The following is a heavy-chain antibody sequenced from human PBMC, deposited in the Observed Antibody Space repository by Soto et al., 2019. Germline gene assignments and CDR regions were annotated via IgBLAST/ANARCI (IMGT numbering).Heavy chain of an antibody. CDR3: ERGYKGGWYLNDY. Sequence: PSETLSLTCTVSGGSISSYYWSWIRQPPGKGLEWIGYIYYSGTTNYNPSLKSRVAISVDTSKNQFSLNLRSVTAADTAIYYCERGYKGGWYLNDYWGQGTLVTVSS. V-gene: IGHV4-59*01. J-gene: IGHJ4*02. CDR2: IYYSGTT. CDR1: GGSISSYY. D-gene: IGHD6-19*01.